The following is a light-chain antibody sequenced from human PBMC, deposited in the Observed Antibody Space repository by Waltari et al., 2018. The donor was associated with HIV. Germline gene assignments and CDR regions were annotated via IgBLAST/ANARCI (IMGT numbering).Light chain of an antibody. J-gene: IGLJ2*01. Sequence: QSVLTQPPSASGTPGQRVTISCSGSSSNIGSNTVNWYQQLPGTAPKLLIYINSRRPSGIPYRFSGSKSGTSASLAISGLQAEDEADYYCAAWDDSLNGVVFGGGTKLTVL. V-gene: IGLV1-44*01. CDR3: AAWDDSLNGVV. CDR1: SSNIGSNT. CDR2: INS.